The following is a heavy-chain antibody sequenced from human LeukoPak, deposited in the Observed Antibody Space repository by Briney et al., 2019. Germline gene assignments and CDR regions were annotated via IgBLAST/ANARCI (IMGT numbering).Heavy chain of an antibody. CDR1: GGSFSGYY. Sequence: SETLSLTCAVSGGSFSGYYWSWIRQPPGKGLEWIGETNHSGSTNYNPSLKSRVTISVDTSKNQFSLKLSSVTAADTAVYYCARTYYDRYYYYYMDVWGKGTTVTVSS. D-gene: IGHD3-22*01. J-gene: IGHJ6*03. CDR2: TNHSGST. CDR3: ARTYYDRYYYYYMDV. V-gene: IGHV4-34*01.